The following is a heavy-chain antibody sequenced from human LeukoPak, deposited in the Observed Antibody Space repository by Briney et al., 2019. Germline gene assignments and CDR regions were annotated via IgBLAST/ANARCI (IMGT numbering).Heavy chain of an antibody. V-gene: IGHV3-74*01. J-gene: IGHJ4*02. D-gene: IGHD2-15*01. CDR3: ARGQNTVVAATL. CDR1: GFTFSSYW. CDR2: INSDGSST. Sequence: GGSLRLPCAASGFTFSSYWMHWVRQAPGKGLVWVSRINSDGSSTSYADSVKGRFTISRDNAKNTLYLQMNSLRAEDTAVYYCARGQNTVVAATLGGQGTLVTVSS.